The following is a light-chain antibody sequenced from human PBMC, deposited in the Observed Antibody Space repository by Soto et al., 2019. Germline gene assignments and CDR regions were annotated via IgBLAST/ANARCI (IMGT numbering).Light chain of an antibody. CDR1: QSVSSN. CDR3: QQYKNWHPRGRT. V-gene: IGKV3-15*01. Sequence: EIVMTQSPATLSVSPGERATLSCRASQSVSSNLAWYQQKPGQAPRLLIYGASTRATGIPARFSGSGSGTEFTLTISSLQSEDFAVYYCQQYKNWHPRGRTFGQGTKVEIK. CDR2: GAS. J-gene: IGKJ1*01.